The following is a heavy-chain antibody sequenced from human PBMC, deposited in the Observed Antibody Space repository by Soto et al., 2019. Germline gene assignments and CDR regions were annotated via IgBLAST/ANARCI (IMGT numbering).Heavy chain of an antibody. CDR1: GGSISSGGYY. J-gene: IGHJ4*02. V-gene: IGHV4-31*03. D-gene: IGHD2-15*01. CDR3: ARYDCSGGSCYRSFDD. Sequence: PSETLALTCTVSGGSISSGGYYWSWIRQHPGKGLEWIGYIYYSGSTYYNPSLKSRVTISVDTSKNQFSLKLSSVTAADTAVYYCARYDCSGGSCYRSFDDWGQGPLVTVAS. CDR2: IYYSGST.